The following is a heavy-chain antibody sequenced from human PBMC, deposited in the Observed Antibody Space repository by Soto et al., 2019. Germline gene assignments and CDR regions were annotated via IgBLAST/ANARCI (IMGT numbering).Heavy chain of an antibody. CDR2: INPNSGGT. Sequence: ASVKVSCKASGYTFTGYYMHWVRQAPGQGLEWMGWINPNSGGTNYAQKFQGWVTMTRDTSISTAYMELSRLRSDDTAVYYCARGGYYYDSSGYYPNYYYYGMDVWGQGTTVTVSS. V-gene: IGHV1-2*04. J-gene: IGHJ6*02. D-gene: IGHD3-22*01. CDR3: ARGGYYYDSSGYYPNYYYYGMDV. CDR1: GYTFTGYY.